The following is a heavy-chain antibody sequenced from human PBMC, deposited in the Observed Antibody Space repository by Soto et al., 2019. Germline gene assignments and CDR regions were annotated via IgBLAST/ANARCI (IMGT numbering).Heavy chain of an antibody. V-gene: IGHV4-59*12. D-gene: IGHD2-15*01. Sequence: SETLSLTCTVSGGSISHYHWNWIRQAPGKGMEWIGYIFYNGSTHYNPSLTSRVTISVDTSKNQLSLTLSSVTAADTAVYYCARGGAEFGYCSGGGCLYYYYYYMDVWGKGTTVTVSS. J-gene: IGHJ6*03. CDR3: ARGGAEFGYCSGGGCLYYYYYYMDV. CDR1: GGSISHYH. CDR2: IFYNGST.